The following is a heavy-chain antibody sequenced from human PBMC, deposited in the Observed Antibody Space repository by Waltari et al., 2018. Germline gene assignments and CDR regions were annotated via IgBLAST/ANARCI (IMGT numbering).Heavy chain of an antibody. J-gene: IGHJ4*02. Sequence: EVQLVASGGGLVQPGGSLRLSCSASGFNFSSYEMNWVRQAPGKGLELVSYISSSGSTIYYADSVKGRFTISRDNAKNSLYLQMNSLRAEDTAVYYCAREYGAIDYWGQGTLVTVSS. CDR2: ISSSGSTI. CDR3: AREYGAIDY. D-gene: IGHD3-10*01. CDR1: GFNFSSYE. V-gene: IGHV3-48*03.